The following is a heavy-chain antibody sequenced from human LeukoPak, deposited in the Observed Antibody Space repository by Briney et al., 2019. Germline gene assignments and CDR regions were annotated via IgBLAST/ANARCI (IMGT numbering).Heavy chain of an antibody. V-gene: IGHV3-33*01. Sequence: GGSLRLSCAASGFTFSSHGMHWVRQAPGKGLEWVSIIWYDGNDEYYADSVKGRFTISRDNSKNTLYLQMNSLRAEDTAVYYCARDGGYHSSGPFDYWGQGTLVTVSS. CDR2: IWYDGNDE. CDR1: GFTFSSHG. J-gene: IGHJ4*02. D-gene: IGHD3-22*01. CDR3: ARDGGYHSSGPFDY.